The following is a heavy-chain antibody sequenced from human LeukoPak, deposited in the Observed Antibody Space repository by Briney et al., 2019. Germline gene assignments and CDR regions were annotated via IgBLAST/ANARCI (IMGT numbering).Heavy chain of an antibody. V-gene: IGHV4-30-4*01. Sequence: SETLSLTCTVSGGSLSSGDYYWSWIRQPPGKGLEWIGYIYYSGSTYYNPSLKSRVTISVDTSKNQFSLKLSSVTAADTAVYYCARYGDHAPGDNWGQGTLVTVSS. D-gene: IGHD4-17*01. CDR2: IYYSGST. CDR1: GGSLSSGDYY. J-gene: IGHJ4*02. CDR3: ARYGDHAPGDN.